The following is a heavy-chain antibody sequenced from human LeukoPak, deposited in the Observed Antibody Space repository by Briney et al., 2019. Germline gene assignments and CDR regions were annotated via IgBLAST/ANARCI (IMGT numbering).Heavy chain of an antibody. CDR1: GFTFSSYE. J-gene: IGHJ4*02. CDR3: AKDHGGLRGYSYGADY. Sequence: GGSLRLSCAASGFTFSSYEMNWVRQPAGKGLEWVSYISRRGSTIYYADSVKGRFIISRDNAKNSLYLQMNSLRAEDTAVYYCAKDHGGLRGYSYGADYWGQGTLVTVSS. CDR2: ISRRGSTI. V-gene: IGHV3-48*03. D-gene: IGHD5-18*01.